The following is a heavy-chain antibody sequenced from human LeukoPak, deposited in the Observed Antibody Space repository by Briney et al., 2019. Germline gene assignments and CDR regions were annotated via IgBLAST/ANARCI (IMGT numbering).Heavy chain of an antibody. Sequence: ASVKVSCKASGYTFTGYYMHWVRQATGQGLEWMGRINPNSGGTNYAQKFQGRVTMTRDTSISTAYMELSRLRSDDTAVYYCASTPYYYDSSGYDNYWGQGTLVTVSS. CDR1: GYTFTGYY. V-gene: IGHV1-2*06. D-gene: IGHD3-22*01. J-gene: IGHJ4*02. CDR3: ASTPYYYDSSGYDNY. CDR2: INPNSGGT.